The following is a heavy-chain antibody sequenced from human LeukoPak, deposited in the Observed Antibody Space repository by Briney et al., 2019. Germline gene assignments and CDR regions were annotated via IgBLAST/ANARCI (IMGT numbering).Heavy chain of an antibody. J-gene: IGHJ4*02. D-gene: IGHD3-10*01. CDR1: GYSISSGYY. Sequence: PSETLSLTCAVSGYSISSGYYWGWIRQPPGKGLEWIGSIYHSGSTYYNPSLKSRVTISVDTSKNQFSLKLSSVTAAETAVYYCARHTMVRGVIIGPVDYWGQGTLVTVSS. CDR3: ARHTMVRGVIIGPVDY. V-gene: IGHV4-38-2*01. CDR2: IYHSGST.